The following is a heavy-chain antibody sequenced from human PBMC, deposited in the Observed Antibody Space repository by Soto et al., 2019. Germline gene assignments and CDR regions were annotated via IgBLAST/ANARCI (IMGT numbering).Heavy chain of an antibody. CDR2: VNPNNGDT. CDR3: AKVSRKGSAIDFEY. V-gene: IGHV1-8*01. Sequence: QVQLVQSGAALKKPGASVKVSCKASGYTFSNYDMNWVRQATGQGPEWIGWVNPNNGDTGYAQKFQGRVTLTTDISTTTAYMELTSLRSEDTAIYYCAKVSRKGSAIDFEYWGQGTLITVSS. J-gene: IGHJ4*02. CDR1: GYTFSNYD. D-gene: IGHD3-10*01.